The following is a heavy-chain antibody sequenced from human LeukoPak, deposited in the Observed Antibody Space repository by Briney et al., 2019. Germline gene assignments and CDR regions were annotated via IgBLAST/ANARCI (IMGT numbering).Heavy chain of an antibody. D-gene: IGHD3-16*01. J-gene: IGHJ4*02. CDR1: GFSFSSYG. V-gene: IGHV3-7*01. Sequence: GRSLRLSCAASGFSFSSYGMHWVRQAPGKGLEWVANIKQDGSEKYYVDSVKGRFTISRDNAKNSLYLQMNSLRAEDTAVYYCARDPGGVDYWGQGTLVTVSS. CDR2: IKQDGSEK. CDR3: ARDPGGVDY.